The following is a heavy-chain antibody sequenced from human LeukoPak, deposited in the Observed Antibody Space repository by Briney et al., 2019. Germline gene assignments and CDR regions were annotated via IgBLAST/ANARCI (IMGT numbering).Heavy chain of an antibody. V-gene: IGHV3-30*04. CDR1: GFSFNSYP. D-gene: IGHD3-10*01. CDR3: ARPDDSESFYRANHY. CDR2: ISDDGNNK. Sequence: GGSLRLSCAASGFSFNSYPMHWVRQAPGKGLEWVAVISDDGNNKYYADSVKGRFTISRDNSNNTLSLQMNGLRVEDTAVYYCARPDDSESFYRANHYWGRGTLVTVS. J-gene: IGHJ4*02.